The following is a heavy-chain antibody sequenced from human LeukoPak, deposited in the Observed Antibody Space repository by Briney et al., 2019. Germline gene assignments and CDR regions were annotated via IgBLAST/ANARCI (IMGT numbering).Heavy chain of an antibody. Sequence: SVKVSCKASGYTFTGYYMHWVRQAPGQGLEWMGRIIPILGIANYAQKFQGRVTITADKSTSTAYMELSSLRSEDTAVYYCARDPREREWLRSRNWGQGTLVTVSS. CDR2: IIPILGIA. D-gene: IGHD5-12*01. CDR1: GYTFTGYY. V-gene: IGHV1-69*04. CDR3: ARDPREREWLRSRN. J-gene: IGHJ4*02.